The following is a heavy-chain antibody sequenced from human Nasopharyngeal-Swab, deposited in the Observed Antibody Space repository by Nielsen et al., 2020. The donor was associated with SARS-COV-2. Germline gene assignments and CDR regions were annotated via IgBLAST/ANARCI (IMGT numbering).Heavy chain of an antibody. CDR3: ARTAGYYYMDV. V-gene: IGHV4-59*01. J-gene: IGHJ6*03. CDR1: GGSISNYS. Sequence: SQTLSLTCAVSGGSISNYSWSWIRLPPGKGLEWIGYIYYSGSTNYSPSLKSRVTISVDTSKNQFSLKLNSVTAADTAVYYCARTAGYYYMDVWGKGTTVTVSS. CDR2: IYYSGST. D-gene: IGHD6-13*01.